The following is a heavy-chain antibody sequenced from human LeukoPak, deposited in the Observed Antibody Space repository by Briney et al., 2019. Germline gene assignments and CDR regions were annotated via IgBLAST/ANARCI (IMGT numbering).Heavy chain of an antibody. CDR3: ARTCSSTSCYTIPMISYYYYYYMDV. V-gene: IGHV3-23*01. D-gene: IGHD2-2*02. J-gene: IGHJ6*03. Sequence: PGGTLRLSCAASGFTFSSYGMSWVRQAPGKGLEWVSAISGSGGSTYYADSVKGRFTISRDNAKNSLYLQMNSLRAEDTALYYCARTCSSTSCYTIPMISYYYYYYMDVWGKGTTVTVSS. CDR1: GFTFSSYG. CDR2: ISGSGGST.